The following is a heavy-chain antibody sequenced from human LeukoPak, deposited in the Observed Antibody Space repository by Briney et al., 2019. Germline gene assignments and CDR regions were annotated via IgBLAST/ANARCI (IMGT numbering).Heavy chain of an antibody. CDR3: AKDQDYYGSGSTFDY. Sequence: GGSLRVSCAASGFTFSSYAMSWVRQAPGKGLEWVSAISGSGGSTYYADSVKGRFTISRDNSKNTLYLQMNSLRAEDTAVYYCAKDQDYYGSGSTFDYWGQGTLVTVSS. V-gene: IGHV3-23*01. CDR2: ISGSGGST. CDR1: GFTFSSYA. D-gene: IGHD3-10*01. J-gene: IGHJ4*02.